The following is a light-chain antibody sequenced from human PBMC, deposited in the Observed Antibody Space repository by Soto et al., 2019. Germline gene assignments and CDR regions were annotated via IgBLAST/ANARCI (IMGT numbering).Light chain of an antibody. Sequence: QSVLTQPASVSGSPGQSITISCTGTSSDVGTYNLVSWYQQHPGKAPKLMIYEGSKRPSGVSNRFSGSTSGNTASLTISGLQVDDEAHYSCCSYAGSGTYVFGPGTKVTVL. V-gene: IGLV2-23*01. J-gene: IGLJ1*01. CDR2: EGS. CDR3: CSYAGSGTYV. CDR1: SSDVGTYNL.